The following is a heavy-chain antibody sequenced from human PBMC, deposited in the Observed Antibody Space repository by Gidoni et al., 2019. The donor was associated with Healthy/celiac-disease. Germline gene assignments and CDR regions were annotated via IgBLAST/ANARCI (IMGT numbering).Heavy chain of an antibody. J-gene: IGHJ5*02. D-gene: IGHD3-3*01. V-gene: IGHV5-10-1*03. CDR2: MDPSYSYT. Sequence: EVQPVQSGAEVKKPGESLRLSCKGSGYSFTSYWISWVRQIPGNGLEWMGRMDPSYSYTNYSPSFQGHVTISADKSISTAYLQWSSLKASDTAMYYCSRSGTIFGVVIGTNWFDPWGQGTLVTVSS. CDR1: GYSFTSYW. CDR3: SRSGTIFGVVIGTNWFDP.